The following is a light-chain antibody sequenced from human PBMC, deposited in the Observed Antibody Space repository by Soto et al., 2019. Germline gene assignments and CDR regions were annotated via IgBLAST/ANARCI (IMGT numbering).Light chain of an antibody. J-gene: IGKJ4*01. V-gene: IGKV3-11*01. CDR1: QTISNS. CDR2: DAS. Sequence: IVFTQSPATLSLSPGERATLSCKASQTISNSLGWFQQKPGQAPRLLIDDASNRATGIPARFTGSGSGSDFTLTITSLEPEDFGVYYCRQRYNWPLTFGGGTKV. CDR3: RQRYNWPLT.